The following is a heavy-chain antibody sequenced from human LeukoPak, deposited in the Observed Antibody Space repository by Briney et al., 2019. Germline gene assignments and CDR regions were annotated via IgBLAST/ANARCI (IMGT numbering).Heavy chain of an antibody. CDR3: ARGLVEMATRYFDL. V-gene: IGHV4-31*03. Sequence: SETLSLTCTVSGASLSSGGYYWSWIRQHPGKGLEWIGYIHYTGSTYNNPSLKGRATISRDTSKNQFSLKLSSVTAADTAVYYCARGLVEMATRYFDLWGRGTLVTVSS. D-gene: IGHD5-24*01. CDR2: IHYTGST. J-gene: IGHJ2*01. CDR1: GASLSSGGYY.